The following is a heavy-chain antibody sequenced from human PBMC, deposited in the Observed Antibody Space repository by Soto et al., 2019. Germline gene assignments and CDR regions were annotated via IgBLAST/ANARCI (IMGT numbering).Heavy chain of an antibody. CDR3: ARTTLPPRITMMGYYGMDV. D-gene: IGHD3-22*01. Sequence: GGSLRLSCAASGFTFSSYAMHWVRQAPGKGLEWVAVISYDGSNKYYADSVKGRFTISRDNSKNTLYLQMNSLRAEDTAVYYCARTTLPPRITMMGYYGMDVWGQGTTVTV. J-gene: IGHJ6*02. V-gene: IGHV3-30-3*01. CDR1: GFTFSSYA. CDR2: ISYDGSNK.